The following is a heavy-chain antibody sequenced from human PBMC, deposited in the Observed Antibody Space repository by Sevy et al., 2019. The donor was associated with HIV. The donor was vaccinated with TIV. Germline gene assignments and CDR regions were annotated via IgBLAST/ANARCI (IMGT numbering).Heavy chain of an antibody. J-gene: IGHJ3*02. D-gene: IGHD3-22*01. Sequence: GGSLRLSCAASGFTFNNYAMNWVRQAPGKGLEWVSTIFRDGSGTYYSDSVKGRFTMSRDNSKNTLYLQMNSLRADDTAVYYCAGGRYDSSDSFDAFDIWGQGTMVTVSS. V-gene: IGHV3-23*01. CDR1: GFTFNNYA. CDR2: IFRDGSGT. CDR3: AGGRYDSSDSFDAFDI.